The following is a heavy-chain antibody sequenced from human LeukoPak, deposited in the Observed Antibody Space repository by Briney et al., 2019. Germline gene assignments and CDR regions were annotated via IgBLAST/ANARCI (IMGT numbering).Heavy chain of an antibody. D-gene: IGHD2-2*01. CDR1: GGSITSYY. CDR2: IYYSGST. Sequence: SETLSLTCTVSGGSITSYYWSWIRQPPGKGLEWIGYIYYSGSTNYNPSLKSRVTMSVDTSKNQFSLKLSSVTAADTAVYYCARGYCSSSRCWPPSYYYYMDVWGKGTTVTVSS. V-gene: IGHV4-59*01. J-gene: IGHJ6*03. CDR3: ARGYCSSSRCWPPSYYYYMDV.